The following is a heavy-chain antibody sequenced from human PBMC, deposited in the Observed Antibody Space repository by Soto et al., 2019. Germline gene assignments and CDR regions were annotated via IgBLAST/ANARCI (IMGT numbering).Heavy chain of an antibody. Sequence: SVKVSCKASGGTFSSYTISWVRQAPGQGLEWMGRIIPILGIANYAQKFQGRVTITADKSTSTAYMELSSLRSEDTAVYYCARKYDLYYDFWSGYPPDYYYYYMDVWGKGTTVTVSS. CDR3: ARKYDLYYDFWSGYPPDYYYYYMDV. D-gene: IGHD3-3*01. V-gene: IGHV1-69*02. J-gene: IGHJ6*03. CDR2: IIPILGIA. CDR1: GGTFSSYT.